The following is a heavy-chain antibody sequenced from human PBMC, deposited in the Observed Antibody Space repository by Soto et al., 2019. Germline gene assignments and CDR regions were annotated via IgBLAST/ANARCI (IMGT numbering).Heavy chain of an antibody. CDR1: GFTFSNYG. V-gene: IGHV3-23*01. CDR3: AREWSYRTAGMDV. J-gene: IGHJ6*02. D-gene: IGHD3-16*02. CDR2: IGYNGSST. Sequence: PGGSLRLSCAASGFTFSNYGMSWVRQAPGKGLEWVSSIGYNGSSTYYADFVKGRFTISRDNSKNTLYLQMNSLRAEDTAVYYCAREWSYRTAGMDVWGQGTTVTVSS.